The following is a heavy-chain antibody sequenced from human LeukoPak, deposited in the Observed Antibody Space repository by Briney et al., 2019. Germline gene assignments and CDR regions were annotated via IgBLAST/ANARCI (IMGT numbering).Heavy chain of an antibody. Sequence: PGGSLRLSCAASGFTFSIYAMSWVRQAPGKGLEWVSSSTSSGGTTYYADSVKGRFTISRDNSKDTLYLQMNSLRAEDTAVYYCAKDRPKYYDSSGHYYRQNGDYWGQGTLVTVSS. CDR1: GFTFSIYA. V-gene: IGHV3-23*01. CDR2: STSSGGTT. CDR3: AKDRPKYYDSSGHYYRQNGDY. J-gene: IGHJ4*02. D-gene: IGHD3-22*01.